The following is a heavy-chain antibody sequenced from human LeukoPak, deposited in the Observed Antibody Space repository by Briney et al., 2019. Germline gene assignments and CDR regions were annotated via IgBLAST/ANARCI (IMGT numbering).Heavy chain of an antibody. Sequence: PGGSLRLSCAASGFTFSSYSMNWVRQAPGKGLEWVSGISWNSGSIGYADSVKGRFTISRDNAKNSLYLQMNSLRAEDTALYYCAKVIQLGSQDAFDIWGQGTMVTVSS. CDR3: AKVIQLGSQDAFDI. CDR1: GFTFSSYS. D-gene: IGHD6-13*01. J-gene: IGHJ3*02. CDR2: ISWNSGSI. V-gene: IGHV3-9*01.